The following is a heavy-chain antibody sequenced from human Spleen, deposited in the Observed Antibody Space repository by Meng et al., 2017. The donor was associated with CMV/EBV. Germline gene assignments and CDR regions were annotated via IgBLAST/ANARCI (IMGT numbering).Heavy chain of an antibody. Sequence: ASVKVSCKASGYTFTDYYMYWVRQAPGQGLEWMGWIHPKSGGTNYAQKFQGRVTMTRDTSIATAYLDLSSLRSDDTAVYFCARDQGWGELHFDYWGQGTLVTVSS. CDR1: GYTFTDYY. J-gene: IGHJ4*02. V-gene: IGHV1-2*02. CDR3: ARDQGWGELHFDY. D-gene: IGHD3-16*01. CDR2: IHPKSGGT.